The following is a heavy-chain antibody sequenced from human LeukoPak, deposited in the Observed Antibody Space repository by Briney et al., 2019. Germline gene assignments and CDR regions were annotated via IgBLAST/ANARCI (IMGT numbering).Heavy chain of an antibody. D-gene: IGHD3-3*01. V-gene: IGHV1-18*01. CDR1: GYTFTSYG. J-gene: IGHJ4*02. Sequence: ASVKVSCKASGYTFTSYGISWVRQAPGQGLEWMGWISAYNGNTNYAQKLQGRVTMTTDTSTSTAYMELRSLRSDDTAVYYCVRVEVGFTIFGVVTVSPFDYWGQGTLVTVSS. CDR3: VRVEVGFTIFGVVTVSPFDY. CDR2: ISAYNGNT.